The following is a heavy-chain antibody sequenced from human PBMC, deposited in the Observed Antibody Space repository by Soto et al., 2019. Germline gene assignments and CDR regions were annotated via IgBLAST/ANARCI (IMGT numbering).Heavy chain of an antibody. CDR3: TKDPTGNYDYWSGYYYDWFDP. V-gene: IGHV3-23*01. D-gene: IGHD3-3*01. CDR2: ISGSGGST. J-gene: IGHJ5*02. CDR1: GFTFSSYA. Sequence: GGSLRLSCAASGFTFSSYAMSLVRQAPGKGLEWVSAISGSGGSTYYADSVKGRFTISRDNSKNTLYLQMNSLRAEDTAVYYCTKDPTGNYDYWSGYYYDWFDPWGQGTLVTVSS.